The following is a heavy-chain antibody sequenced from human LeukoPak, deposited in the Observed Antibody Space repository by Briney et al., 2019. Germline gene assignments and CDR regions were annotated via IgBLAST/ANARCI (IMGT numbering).Heavy chain of an antibody. V-gene: IGHV3-23*01. D-gene: IGHD6-6*01. CDR1: GSTFSSYA. Sequence: GGSLRLSCAASGSTFSSYAMNWVRQAPGKGLEWVSLISGSGGSAYYADSVKGRFTVSRDNSKNTLYLQTNSLRAEDTAVYYCAKSNLKYYFDSWGQGTLVTVSS. J-gene: IGHJ4*02. CDR3: AKSNLKYYFDS. CDR2: ISGSGGSA.